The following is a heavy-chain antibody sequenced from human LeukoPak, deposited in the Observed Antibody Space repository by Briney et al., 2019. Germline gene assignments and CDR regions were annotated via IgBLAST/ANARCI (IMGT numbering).Heavy chain of an antibody. J-gene: IGHJ4*02. CDR2: IYHSGST. CDR3: ARHGSSWYWFDY. D-gene: IGHD6-13*01. CDR1: GYSISSGYY. V-gene: IGHV4-38-2*01. Sequence: SETLSLTCAVSGYSISSGYYWGWIRQPPGKGLEWIGSIYHSGSTYYNPSLKSRVTISVGTSKNQFSLKLSSVTAADTAVYYCARHGSSWYWFDYWGQGTLVTVSS.